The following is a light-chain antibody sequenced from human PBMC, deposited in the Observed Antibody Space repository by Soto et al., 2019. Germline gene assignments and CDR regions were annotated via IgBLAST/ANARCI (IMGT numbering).Light chain of an antibody. CDR2: KAS. CDR1: QNIDSW. V-gene: IGKV1-5*03. J-gene: IGKJ1*01. Sequence: DIQITQSPSTLYASVGDSHTLTCRASQNIDSWLAWYQQRAGKAPKPLIYKASSLESGVLSMFRGSGFGTECTLSISRLQPDDFATYYGQDYSTYFRTFGQGTKVDI. CDR3: QDYSTYFRT.